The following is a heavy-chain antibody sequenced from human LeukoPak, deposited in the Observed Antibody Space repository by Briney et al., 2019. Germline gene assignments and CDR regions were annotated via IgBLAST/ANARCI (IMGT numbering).Heavy chain of an antibody. CDR1: GFTFSTYA. V-gene: IGHV3-23*03. Sequence: PGGSLRLSCAASGFTFSTYAMSWVRQAPGKGLEWISLIRKGGSDTFYEDSVKGRFTISRDNSKDTLYLQMTGLRAEDTAVYYCAKGRPVRTSGWYFFDYWGQGTLVPVSS. J-gene: IGHJ4*02. CDR2: IRKGGSDT. D-gene: IGHD6-19*01. CDR3: AKGRPVRTSGWYFFDY.